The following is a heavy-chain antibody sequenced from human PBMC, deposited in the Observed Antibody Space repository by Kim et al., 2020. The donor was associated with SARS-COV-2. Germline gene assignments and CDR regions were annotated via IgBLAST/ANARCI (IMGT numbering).Heavy chain of an antibody. D-gene: IGHD5-12*01. V-gene: IGHV1-3*01. CDR2: INAGNGNT. CDR1: GYTFTSYA. J-gene: IGHJ4*02. CDR3: ARVIPRNGYNYPFDY. Sequence: ASVKVSCKASGYTFTSYAMHWVRQAPGQRLEWMGWINAGNGNTKYSQKFQGRVTITRDTSASTAYMELSSLRSEDTAVYYCARVIPRNGYNYPFDYWGQGTLVTVSS.